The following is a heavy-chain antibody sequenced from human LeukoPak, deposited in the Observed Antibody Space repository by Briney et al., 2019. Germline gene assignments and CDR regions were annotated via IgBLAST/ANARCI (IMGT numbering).Heavy chain of an antibody. CDR1: GFTFSDHY. Sequence: PGGSLRLSCAASGFTFSDHYMSWIRQAPGKGLEWASYISSSSSYTSYADSVKGRFTISRDNAKNSLYLQMNSLRAEDTAVYYRAGVYDILTGYYDYWGQGTLVTVSS. CDR2: ISSSSSYT. V-gene: IGHV3-11*06. D-gene: IGHD3-9*01. CDR3: AGVYDILTGYYDY. J-gene: IGHJ4*02.